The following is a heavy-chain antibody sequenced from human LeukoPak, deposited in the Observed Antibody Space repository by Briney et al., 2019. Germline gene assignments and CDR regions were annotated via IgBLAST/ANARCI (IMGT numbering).Heavy chain of an antibody. CDR3: ARSSVYDEFDY. CDR2: IDWDDDK. Sequence: SGPALLKPTQTLTLTCTFSGFSLSTRTMCVSWILQPPGKALEWLARIDWDDDKYYSTSLKTRLTISKDTSKNQVVLTMTNMDPVDTATYYCARSSVYDEFDYWGQGTLVTVSS. CDR1: GFSLSTRTMC. J-gene: IGHJ4*02. V-gene: IGHV2-70*11. D-gene: IGHD5/OR15-5a*01.